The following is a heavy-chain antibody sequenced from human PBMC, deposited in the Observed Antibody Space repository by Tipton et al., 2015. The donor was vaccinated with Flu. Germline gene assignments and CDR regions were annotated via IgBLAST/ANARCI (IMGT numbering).Heavy chain of an antibody. CDR3: ARGAGSYSSWAYFDY. CDR1: GYTFISYD. Sequence: QLVQSGAEVKKLGASVKVSCKASGYTFISYDINWVRQATGQGLEWMGWMNPNSGNTGFAQKFQGRVIMTRNTSISTAYMELSSLRSEDTAVYYCARGAGSYSSWAYFDYWGQGTQVTASS. V-gene: IGHV1-8*01. D-gene: IGHD1-26*01. J-gene: IGHJ4*02. CDR2: MNPNSGNT.